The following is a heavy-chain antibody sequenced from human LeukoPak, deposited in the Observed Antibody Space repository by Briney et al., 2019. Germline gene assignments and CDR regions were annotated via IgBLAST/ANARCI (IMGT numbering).Heavy chain of an antibody. CDR1: GFTLGGHD. J-gene: IGHJ4*02. CDR3: VREARGYHYTYFDY. CDR2: VSAGHHA. Sequence: GGSLRLSCTASGFTLGGHDMPWVRQTTGDGLEWVAAVSAGHHAFYAGSVKGRFTVSREDAKNSLYLQMNSLRAGDTAVYYCVREARGYHYTYFDYWGQGSLVTVSS. D-gene: IGHD5-18*01. V-gene: IGHV3-13*01.